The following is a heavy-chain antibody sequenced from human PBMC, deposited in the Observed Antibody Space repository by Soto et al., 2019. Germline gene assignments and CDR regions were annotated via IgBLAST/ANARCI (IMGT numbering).Heavy chain of an antibody. V-gene: IGHV4-59*01. J-gene: IGHJ6*04. CDR1: GDFISTFY. D-gene: IGHD6-19*01. Sequence: QVQLQESGPGLVKPSETLSLTCTVSGDFISTFYWSWIRQPPGKGLEWIGYIYSGGSTSYNPSLKCRVTLTVDTSKNQLSLNLTSVTAADTAVYYRVRVGKQWLVHNTKDRHCYAMDAWGKGNAVTVSS. CDR3: VRVGKQWLVHNTKDRHCYAMDA. CDR2: IYSGGST.